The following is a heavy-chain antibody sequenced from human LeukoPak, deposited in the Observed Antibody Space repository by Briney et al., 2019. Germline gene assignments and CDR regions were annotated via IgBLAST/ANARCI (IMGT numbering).Heavy chain of an antibody. J-gene: IGHJ6*03. CDR3: AKEQITMVRGAAYYYMDV. D-gene: IGHD3-10*01. Sequence: GGSLRLSCAASGFTFSSYWMSWVRQAPGKGLEWVANIKQDGSNKYYADSVKGRFTISRDNSKNTLYLQMNSLRAEDTAVYYCAKEQITMVRGAAYYYMDVWGKGTTVTVS. V-gene: IGHV3-7*01. CDR2: IKQDGSNK. CDR1: GFTFSSYW.